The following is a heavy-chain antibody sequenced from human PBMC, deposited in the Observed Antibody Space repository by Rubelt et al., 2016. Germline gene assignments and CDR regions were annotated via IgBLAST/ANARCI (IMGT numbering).Heavy chain of an antibody. V-gene: IGHV3-21*01. D-gene: IGHD3-22*01. Sequence: GKGLEWVSSISSSSSYIYYADSVKGRFTISRDNAKNSLYLQMNSLRAEDTAVYYCARELYYDSSGSRLKAFDIWGQGTMVTVSS. CDR2: ISSSSSYI. J-gene: IGHJ3*02. CDR3: ARELYYDSSGSRLKAFDI.